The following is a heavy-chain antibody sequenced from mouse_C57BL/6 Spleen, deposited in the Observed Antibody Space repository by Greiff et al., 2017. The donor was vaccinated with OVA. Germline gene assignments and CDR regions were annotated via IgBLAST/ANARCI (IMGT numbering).Heavy chain of an antibody. J-gene: IGHJ1*03. CDR1: GFTFSDYG. Sequence: EVQLVGSGGGLVKPGGSLKLSCAASGFTFSDYGMHWVRQAPEKGLEWVAYISSGSSTIYYADTVKGRFTISRDNAKNTLFLQMTSLRSEDTAMYYCARDYGSRTRYFDVWGTGTTVTVSS. V-gene: IGHV5-17*01. D-gene: IGHD1-1*01. CDR3: ARDYGSRTRYFDV. CDR2: ISSGSSTI.